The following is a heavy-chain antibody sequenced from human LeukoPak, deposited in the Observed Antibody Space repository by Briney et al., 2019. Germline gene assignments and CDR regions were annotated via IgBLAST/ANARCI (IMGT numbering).Heavy chain of an antibody. CDR1: GFTFSSYW. CDR2: IKQDGSEK. D-gene: IGHD2-15*01. Sequence: GGSLRLSCAASGFTFSSYWMSWVSQAPGKGLEWVANIKQDGSEKYYVDSVKGRFTISRDNAKNSLYLQMNSLRAEDTAVYYCAREAVAALLYYYYYGMDVWGQGTTVTVSS. V-gene: IGHV3-7*03. J-gene: IGHJ6*02. CDR3: AREAVAALLYYYYYGMDV.